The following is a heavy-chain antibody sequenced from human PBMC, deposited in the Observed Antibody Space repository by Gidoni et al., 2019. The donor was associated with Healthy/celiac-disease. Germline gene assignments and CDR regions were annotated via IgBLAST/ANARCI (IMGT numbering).Heavy chain of an antibody. CDR3: ARALAYCGGDCYPGAFDI. D-gene: IGHD2-21*02. J-gene: IGHJ3*02. Sequence: EVQLVESGGGLVQPGGSLRLSCAASGFTVSTNYMSWVRKAPGKVLEWGSVIYRGGSTYYADSVKGRFTISRHNSKNTLYLQMNSLRAEDTAVYYCARALAYCGGDCYPGAFDIWGQGTMVTVSS. V-gene: IGHV3-53*04. CDR2: IYRGGST. CDR1: GFTVSTNY.